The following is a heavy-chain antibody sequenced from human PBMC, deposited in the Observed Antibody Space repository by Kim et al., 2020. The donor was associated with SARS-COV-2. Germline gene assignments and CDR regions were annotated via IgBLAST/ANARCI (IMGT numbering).Heavy chain of an antibody. CDR3: ASALGH. V-gene: IGHV4-4*07. D-gene: IGHD3-16*02. J-gene: IGHJ4*02. Sequence: YTSGRTKYNPSLPSRVTMSVDMSKNQFSLKLSSVTAADTAVYYCASALGHWGQGTLVTVSS. CDR2: YTSGRT.